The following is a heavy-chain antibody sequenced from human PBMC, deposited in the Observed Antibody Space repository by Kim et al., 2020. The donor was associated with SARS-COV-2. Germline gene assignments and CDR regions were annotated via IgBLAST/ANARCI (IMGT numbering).Heavy chain of an antibody. CDR3: AKSYSSSWFYFDY. Sequence: GGSLRLSCAASGFTFSSYAMSWVRQAPGKGLEWVSAISSSGGSRYHADSVKGRFTISRDNSKNTLYLQMNSLRAEDTAVYYCAKSYSSSWFYFDYWGQGTLVTVSS. CDR1: GFTFSSYA. J-gene: IGHJ4*02. V-gene: IGHV3-23*01. D-gene: IGHD6-13*01. CDR2: ISSSGGSR.